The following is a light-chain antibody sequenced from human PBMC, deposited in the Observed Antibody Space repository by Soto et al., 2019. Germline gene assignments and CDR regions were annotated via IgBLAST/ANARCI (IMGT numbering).Light chain of an antibody. J-gene: IGKJ4*01. V-gene: IGKV3-11*01. CDR2: DAF. CDR3: QDRSNWPLFT. Sequence: ENVLTQFPVTLSLSPGKRATLSCRASQNAHTSLAWYRQKPGQAPRLLIYDAFKRAAGIPARFSGSGSGTDFTLTISSLEPEDSAIYYCQDRSNWPLFTFGGGTKVEIK. CDR1: QNAHTS.